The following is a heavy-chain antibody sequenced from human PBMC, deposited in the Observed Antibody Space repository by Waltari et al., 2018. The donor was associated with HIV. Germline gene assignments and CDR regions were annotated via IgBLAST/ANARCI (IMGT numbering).Heavy chain of an antibody. CDR3: AKGVAYDLLTGFSPLDY. CDR2: ISGDGITT. D-gene: IGHD3-9*01. J-gene: IGHJ4*02. V-gene: IGHV3-23*01. Sequence: EVQLLESGGGLVQPGGSLGVSCAASKFRLSTCAMIGVRQAPGKGLEWVSSISGDGITTYYADSVKGRLTISRDNSKNTLSLQMSSLRGEDTAVYYCAKGVAYDLLTGFSPLDYWGQGTLVTVSS. CDR1: KFRLSTCA.